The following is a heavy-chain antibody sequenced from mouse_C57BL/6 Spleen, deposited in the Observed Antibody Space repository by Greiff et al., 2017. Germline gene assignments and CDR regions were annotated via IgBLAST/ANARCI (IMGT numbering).Heavy chain of an antibody. CDR1: GYTFTSYW. Sequence: VQLQQPGAELVMPGASVKLSCKASGYTFTSYWMHWVKQRPGQGLEWIGEIDPSDSYTNYNQKFKGKSTLTVDKSSSTAYMQLSSLTSEDSAVYYCARSPAQATSGFAYWGQGTLVTVSA. J-gene: IGHJ3*01. CDR2: IDPSDSYT. D-gene: IGHD3-2*02. V-gene: IGHV1-69*01. CDR3: ARSPAQATSGFAY.